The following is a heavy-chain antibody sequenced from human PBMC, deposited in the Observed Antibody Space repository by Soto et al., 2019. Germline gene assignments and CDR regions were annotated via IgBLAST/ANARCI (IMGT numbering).Heavy chain of an antibody. J-gene: IGHJ4*02. CDR3: ARLDTAKVGATRPFGY. CDR2: INHSGST. Sequence: KPSETLSLTCAVYGGSFSGYYWSWIRQPPGKGLEWIGEINHSGSTNYNPSLKSRVTISVDTSKNQFSLKLSSVTAADTAVYYCARLDTAKVGATRPFGYWGQGTLVTVSS. D-gene: IGHD1-26*01. V-gene: IGHV4-34*01. CDR1: GGSFSGYY.